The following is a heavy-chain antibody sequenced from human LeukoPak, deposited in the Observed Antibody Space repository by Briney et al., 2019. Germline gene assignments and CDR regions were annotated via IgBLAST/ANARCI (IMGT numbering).Heavy chain of an antibody. CDR3: ASRGGKHYFDY. V-gene: IGHV3-23*01. CDR2: IGVNT. Sequence: GGSLRLSCAGSGFTSGSYIMSWVRQAPGKGLEWVSTIGVNTYYADSVKGRFTISRDNSKNTLYLQMNSLRAEDTAVYYCASRGGKHYFDYWGQGTLVTVSS. CDR1: GFTSGSYI. J-gene: IGHJ4*02. D-gene: IGHD3-16*01.